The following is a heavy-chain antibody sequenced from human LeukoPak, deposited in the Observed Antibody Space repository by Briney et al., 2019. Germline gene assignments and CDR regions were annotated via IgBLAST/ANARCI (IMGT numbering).Heavy chain of an antibody. V-gene: IGHV4-34*01. D-gene: IGHD3-16*02. CDR3: ARTSKSPYDYVWGSDQLPYLFDY. CDR2: INQSGTT. J-gene: IGHJ4*02. CDR1: GGSFSDNY. Sequence: SETLSLTCAIYGGSFSDNYWSWTRQPPGKGLEWIGEINQSGTTNYNPSLKSPVTISVDTSTNQFSLKLSSVTAADTAVYYCARTSKSPYDYVWGSDQLPYLFDYWGQGTLVTVSS.